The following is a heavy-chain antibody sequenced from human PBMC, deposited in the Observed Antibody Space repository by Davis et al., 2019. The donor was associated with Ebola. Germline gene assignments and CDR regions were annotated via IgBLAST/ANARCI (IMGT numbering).Heavy chain of an antibody. CDR1: GNRFSSHW. CDR3: ARGTDGYNPGGYFDA. CDR2: IFTGDSDT. V-gene: IGHV5-51*01. J-gene: IGHJ4*02. D-gene: IGHD5-24*01. Sequence: GESLKISCNDSGNRFSSHWIGWVRQLPGKGLEWIGVIFTGDSDTRYSPSFQGQVTISADKSISTAYLQWSSLKASDTAMYYCARGTDGYNPGGYFDAWGQGTLVTVAS.